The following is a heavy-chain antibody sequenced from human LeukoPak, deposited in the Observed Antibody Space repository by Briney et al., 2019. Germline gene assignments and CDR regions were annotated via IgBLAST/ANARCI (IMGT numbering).Heavy chain of an antibody. CDR1: GGSISSYY. CDR3: ARGGLESIFGVVIADAFDI. Sequence: PSETLSLTCTVSGGSISSYYWSWIRQPPGKGLEWIGRMHTSGSTNYNPSLKSRVTMSVDTSKNQFSLKLSSVTAADTAVYYCARGGLESIFGVVIADAFDIWGQGTMVTVSS. V-gene: IGHV4-4*07. CDR2: MHTSGST. J-gene: IGHJ3*02. D-gene: IGHD3-3*01.